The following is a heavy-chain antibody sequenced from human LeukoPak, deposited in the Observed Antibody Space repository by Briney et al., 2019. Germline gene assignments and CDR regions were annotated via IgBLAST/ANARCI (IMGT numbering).Heavy chain of an antibody. CDR1: GYSFPPYG. CDR2: ISAYNGNT. CDR3: ARDMIAARPNWFDP. Sequence: ASVKVSCEASGYSFPPYGITWVRPAPGQGLEWMGWISAYNGNTNYAQKLQGRVTMTTDTSTSTAYMELRSLTSDDTAVYYCARDMIAARPNWFDPWGQGTLVTVSS. D-gene: IGHD6-6*01. J-gene: IGHJ5*02. V-gene: IGHV1-18*01.